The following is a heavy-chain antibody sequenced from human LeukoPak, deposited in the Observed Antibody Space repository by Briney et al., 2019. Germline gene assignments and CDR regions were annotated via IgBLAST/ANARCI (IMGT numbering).Heavy chain of an antibody. D-gene: IGHD1-14*01. V-gene: IGHV1-2*06. Sequence: GESLKISCKGSGYTFTGYYMHWVRQAPGQGLEWMGRINPNSGGTNYAQKFQGRVTMTRDTSISTAYMELSRLRSDDTAVYYCARDHHPVDLWGQGTLVTVSS. CDR2: INPNSGGT. J-gene: IGHJ5*02. CDR1: GYTFTGYY. CDR3: ARDHHPVDL.